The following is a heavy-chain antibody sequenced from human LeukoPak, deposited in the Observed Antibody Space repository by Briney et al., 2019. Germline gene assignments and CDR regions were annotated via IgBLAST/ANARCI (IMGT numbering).Heavy chain of an antibody. D-gene: IGHD6-13*01. CDR3: ARGGSAAGTTLTLNWFDP. Sequence: ASVKVSCKPSGYTFTGYYMHWVRQAPGQGLEWMGWMNPNSGGTNYAQKFQGRVTMTRDTSISTAYMELSRLRSDDTAVYYCARGGSAAGTTLTLNWFDPWGQGTLVTVSS. CDR1: GYTFTGYY. V-gene: IGHV1-2*02. CDR2: MNPNSGGT. J-gene: IGHJ5*02.